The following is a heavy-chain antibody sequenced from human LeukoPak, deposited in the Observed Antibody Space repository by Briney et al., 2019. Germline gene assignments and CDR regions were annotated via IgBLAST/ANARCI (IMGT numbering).Heavy chain of an antibody. CDR2: ISSSGSTI. CDR3: AREGTNYDILTGSDYYYYYGVDV. CDR1: GFTFSDYY. D-gene: IGHD3-9*01. J-gene: IGHJ6*02. Sequence: PGGSLRLSCAASGFTFSDYYMSWIRQAPGKGLEWVSYISSSGSTIYYADSVKGRFTISRDNAKNSLYLQMNSLRAEDTAVYYCAREGTNYDILTGSDYYYYYGVDVWGQGTTVTVSS. V-gene: IGHV3-11*01.